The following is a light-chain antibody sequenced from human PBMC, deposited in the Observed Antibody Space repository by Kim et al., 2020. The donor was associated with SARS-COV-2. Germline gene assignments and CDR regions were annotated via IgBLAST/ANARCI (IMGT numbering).Light chain of an antibody. J-gene: IGLJ2*01. V-gene: IGLV2-14*03. CDR3: RTYTSSTVV. Sequence: QSSTISCTGTSSEFGGYNYVSWYQQHPGKAPKLMIYDVSNLPSGVSNRVSCSKSGDTASLTISGLQAEDEADYYCRTYTSSTVVFGGGTQLTVL. CDR1: SSEFGGYNY. CDR2: DVS.